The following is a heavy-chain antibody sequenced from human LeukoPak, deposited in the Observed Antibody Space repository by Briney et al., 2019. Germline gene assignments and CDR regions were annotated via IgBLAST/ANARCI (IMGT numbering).Heavy chain of an antibody. J-gene: IGHJ5*02. V-gene: IGHV4-59*08. CDR3: ARHLIVVIPVAFKSSLNWFDP. D-gene: IGHD2-2*01. CDR1: GGSISRDY. CDR2: IYYTGST. Sequence: SETLSLTCTVSGGSISRDYWSWIRQPPGKGLEWIGYIYYTGSTNYNPSLKSRVTISVDTSKNQFSLKLTSVTAADTAIYYCARHLIVVIPVAFKSSLNWFDPWGQGTLVTVSS.